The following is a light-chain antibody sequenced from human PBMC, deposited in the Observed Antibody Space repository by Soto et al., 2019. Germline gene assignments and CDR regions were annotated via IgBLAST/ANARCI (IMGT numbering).Light chain of an antibody. CDR2: DND. J-gene: IGLJ1*01. CDR3: GSWDSSLSAYV. Sequence: QSVLTQPPSVSAAPGQKVTISCSGSGSNIGKNYVAWYQQFPGTAPKLLIYDNDKRPSGIPDRFSGSKSGTSATLGITGFQTGDEADYYCGSWDSSLSAYVFGTGTKVTVL. V-gene: IGLV1-51*01. CDR1: GSNIGKNY.